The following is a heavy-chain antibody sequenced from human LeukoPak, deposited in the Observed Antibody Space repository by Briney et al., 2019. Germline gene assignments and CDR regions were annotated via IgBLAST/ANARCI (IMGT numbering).Heavy chain of an antibody. V-gene: IGHV1-18*01. CDR1: GYTFTTYG. CDR2: ISAYNGNT. Sequence: SVKVSCKASGYTFTTYGISWVRQAPGQGLEWMGWISAYNGNTNYAQKVQGRVTMTRDTSTSTAYMELRSLTSDDTAVYYCARESEYSRSVVMEYWGQGTLVSVSS. CDR3: ARESEYSRSVVMEY. J-gene: IGHJ4*02. D-gene: IGHD6-6*01.